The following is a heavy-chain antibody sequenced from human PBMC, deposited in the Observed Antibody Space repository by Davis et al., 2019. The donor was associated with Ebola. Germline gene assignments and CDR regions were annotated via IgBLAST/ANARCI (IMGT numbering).Heavy chain of an antibody. CDR2: IKQDGSEK. Sequence: GGSLRLSCAASGFTFSSYWMSWVRQAPGKGLEWVANIKQDGSEKYYVDSVKGRFTISRDNAKNSLYLQMNSLRAEDTAVYYCARDLSIAARPVFDYWGQGTLVTVSS. CDR1: GFTFSSYW. J-gene: IGHJ4*02. V-gene: IGHV3-7*01. D-gene: IGHD6-6*01. CDR3: ARDLSIAARPVFDY.